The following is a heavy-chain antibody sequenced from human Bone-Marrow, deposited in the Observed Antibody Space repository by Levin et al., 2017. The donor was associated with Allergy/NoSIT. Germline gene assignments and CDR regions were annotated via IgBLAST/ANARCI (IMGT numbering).Heavy chain of an antibody. CDR2: VFYSGTT. D-gene: IGHD2-15*01. Sequence: SETLSLTCTVSGGSISSASDQWAWIRQAPGKGLEWIGSVFYSGTTYYNPSLKSRVTISVETSKNQFPLNLSSVTAADTAVYYCAKHPLIYCSGGSCYAVEFRLDPWGQGTLVTVSS. V-gene: IGHV4-39*01. J-gene: IGHJ5*02. CDR1: GGSISSASDQ. CDR3: AKHPLIYCSGGSCYAVEFRLDP.